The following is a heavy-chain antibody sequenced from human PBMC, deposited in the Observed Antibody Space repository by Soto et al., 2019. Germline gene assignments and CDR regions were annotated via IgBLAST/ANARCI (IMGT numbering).Heavy chain of an antibody. Sequence: QEQLGESGGGVVQPGRSLRLSCAASGFTFSSYAMHWVRQAPVKGLEWVAVISYDGSDKYHADSVKGRFTISRDNSKNTLNLQMNSLRADDTAVYYCAKALGELSPESYDYWGQGTLITVSS. J-gene: IGHJ4*02. D-gene: IGHD3-16*02. CDR1: GFTFSSYA. CDR2: ISYDGSDK. V-gene: IGHV3-30*18. CDR3: AKALGELSPESYDY.